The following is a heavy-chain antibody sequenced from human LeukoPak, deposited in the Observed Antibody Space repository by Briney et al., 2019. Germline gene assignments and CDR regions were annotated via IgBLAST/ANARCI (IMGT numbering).Heavy chain of an antibody. D-gene: IGHD3-16*02. V-gene: IGHV4-34*01. J-gene: IGHJ1*01. Sequence: PSETLSLTCAVYGGSFSGYYWSWIRQPPGKGLEWIGEINHSGSTNYNPSLKSRVTISVDTSKNQFSLKLSSVTAADTAVYYCARGIGPPYYVWGSYRYYRSEYFQHWGQGTLVTVSS. CDR3: ARGIGPPYYVWGSYRYYRSEYFQH. CDR1: GGSFSGYY. CDR2: INHSGST.